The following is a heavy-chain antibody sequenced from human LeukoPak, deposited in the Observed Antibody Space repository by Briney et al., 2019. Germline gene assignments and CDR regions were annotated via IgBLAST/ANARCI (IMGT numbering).Heavy chain of an antibody. CDR1: GGSISSYY. Sequence: SETLSLTCTVSGGSISSYYWSWIRQPAGKGREWLGRIYISGSTNYNPSLKSRVTMSVDTSKNQFSLKLSSVTTADTAVYYCAREQGYGSGTHNWLDPWGQGTLVTVSS. J-gene: IGHJ5*02. CDR2: IYISGST. D-gene: IGHD3-10*01. V-gene: IGHV4-4*07. CDR3: AREQGYGSGTHNWLDP.